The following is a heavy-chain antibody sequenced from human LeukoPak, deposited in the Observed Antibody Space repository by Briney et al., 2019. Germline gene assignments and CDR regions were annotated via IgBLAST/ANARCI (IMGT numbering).Heavy chain of an antibody. D-gene: IGHD6-19*01. CDR1: GYTFTSYG. J-gene: IGHJ1*01. Sequence: ASVKVSCKASGYTFTSYGISWVRQAPGQGLEWMGWISAYNGNTNYAQKLQGRVTMTTDTSTSTAYMELRSLRSDDTAVYYCARENGSGWSQGEYFQHWGQGTLVTVSS. CDR2: ISAYNGNT. V-gene: IGHV1-18*01. CDR3: ARENGSGWSQGEYFQH.